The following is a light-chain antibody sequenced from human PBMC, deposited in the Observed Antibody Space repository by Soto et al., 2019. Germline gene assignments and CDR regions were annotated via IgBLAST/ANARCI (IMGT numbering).Light chain of an antibody. CDR2: DVR. Sequence: QSVLTQPRSVSGPPGQSVTISCTGTSSDVGGYNYVSWYQQYPGKAPKVMMYDVRTRPSGVPDRFSGSKSGNTASLTISGLQAEDEADYYCCSYAGSYSFVFGTGTKLTVL. J-gene: IGLJ1*01. CDR3: CSYAGSYSFV. CDR1: SSDVGGYNY. V-gene: IGLV2-11*01.